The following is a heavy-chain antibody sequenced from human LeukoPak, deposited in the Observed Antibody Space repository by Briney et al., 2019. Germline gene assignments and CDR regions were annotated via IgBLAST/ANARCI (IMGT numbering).Heavy chain of an antibody. J-gene: IGHJ6*02. V-gene: IGHV1-18*01. Sequence: ASVKVSCKASGYTFTSYGISWVRQAPGQGLEWMGWISAYNGNTNYAQKLQGRVTMTTDTSTSTAYMELRSLRSDDTAVYYCARGISLLWFGESYVDPLFEGMDVWGQGTTVTVSS. CDR2: ISAYNGNT. D-gene: IGHD3-10*01. CDR1: GYTFTSYG. CDR3: ARGISLLWFGESYVDPLFEGMDV.